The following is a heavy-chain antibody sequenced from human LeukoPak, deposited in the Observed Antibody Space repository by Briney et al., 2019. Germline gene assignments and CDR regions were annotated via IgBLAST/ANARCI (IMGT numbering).Heavy chain of an antibody. D-gene: IGHD3-22*01. Sequence: AETLSLTCAVYGGSFSGYYWSWIRQPPGKGLEWIGEINHSGSTNYNPSLKSRVTISVDTSKNQFSLTLSSVTAADTAVYYCASRERRYDSSGYYRVFDYWGQGTLVTVSS. V-gene: IGHV4-34*01. CDR1: GGSFSGYY. J-gene: IGHJ4*02. CDR3: ASRERRYDSSGYYRVFDY. CDR2: INHSGST.